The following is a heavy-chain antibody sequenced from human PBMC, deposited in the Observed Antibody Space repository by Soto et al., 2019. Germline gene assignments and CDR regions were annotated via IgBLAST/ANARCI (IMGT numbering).Heavy chain of an antibody. CDR1: GFTFSSYG. V-gene: IGHV3-30*18. CDR2: ISYDGSNK. D-gene: IGHD6-19*01. J-gene: IGHJ6*02. Sequence: QVQLVESGGGVVQPGRSLRLSCAASGFTFSSYGMHWVRQAPGKGLEWVAVISYDGSNKYYADSVKGRFTISRDNSKNTLYLQMNSLGAEDTAVYYCAKERSSGWYPLDGMDVWGQGTTVTVSS. CDR3: AKERSSGWYPLDGMDV.